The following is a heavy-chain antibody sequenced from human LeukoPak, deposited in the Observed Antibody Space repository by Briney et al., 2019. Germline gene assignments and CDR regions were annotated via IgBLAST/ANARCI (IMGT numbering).Heavy chain of an antibody. Sequence: GRSLRLSCAASGFTFDDYAMHWVRPAPGKGLEWVSGISWNSGSIGYADSVKGRFTISRDNAKNSLYLQMNSLRAEDTALYYCAKDRYYYYSMDVWGQGTTVTVSS. V-gene: IGHV3-9*01. CDR3: AKDRYYYYSMDV. CDR1: GFTFDDYA. CDR2: ISWNSGSI. J-gene: IGHJ6*02.